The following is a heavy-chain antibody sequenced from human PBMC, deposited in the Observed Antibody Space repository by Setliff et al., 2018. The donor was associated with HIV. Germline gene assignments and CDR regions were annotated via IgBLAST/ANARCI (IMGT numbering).Heavy chain of an antibody. CDR2: TYYRSKWYT. CDR1: GDSVSSDSAA. Sequence: QTPSPTSAISGDSVSSDSAAWNWIRQSPSRGLEGLARTYYRSKWYTDYAVSVKSRITINPDTSRNQFSLQLSSVMPDDSAVYFCARGGITAYYFDHWAQGTRVTVSS. J-gene: IGHJ4*02. V-gene: IGHV6-1*01. D-gene: IGHD5-18*01. CDR3: ARGGITAYYFDH.